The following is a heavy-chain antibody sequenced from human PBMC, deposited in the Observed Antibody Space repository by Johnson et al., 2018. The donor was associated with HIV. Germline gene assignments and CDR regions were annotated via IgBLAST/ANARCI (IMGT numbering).Heavy chain of an antibody. CDR3: AKDLSSQLLWFIRDCFDV. CDR1: GFTFTNAW. J-gene: IGHJ3*01. V-gene: IGHV3-30*18. CDR2: ISYDGSDK. Sequence: QVQLVESGGGLVQPGGSLRLSCAASGFTFTNAWMSWVRQAPGKGLEWVAVISYDGSDKYYADSVKGRFTISRDNSKNTLYLQMNSLRAEDTAVYYCAKDLSSQLLWFIRDCFDVWGQGTMVTVSS. D-gene: IGHD3-10*01.